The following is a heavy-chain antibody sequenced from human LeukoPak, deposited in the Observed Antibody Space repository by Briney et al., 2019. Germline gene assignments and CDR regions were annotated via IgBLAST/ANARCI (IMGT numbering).Heavy chain of an antibody. D-gene: IGHD6-19*01. CDR2: IYTSGST. CDR3: ALCSGWYRGYYYMDV. Sequence: PSETLSLTCTVSGGSLSSYYWGWIRQRAGKGLEWIGRIYTSGSTNYNPSLTSRVTMSVDTSKNQFSLKLSSVTAADTAVYYCALCSGWYRGYYYMDVWGKGTTVTVSS. V-gene: IGHV4-4*07. CDR1: GGSLSSYY. J-gene: IGHJ6*03.